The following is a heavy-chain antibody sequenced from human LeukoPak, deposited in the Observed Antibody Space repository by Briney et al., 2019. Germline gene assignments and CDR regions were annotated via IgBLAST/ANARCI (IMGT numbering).Heavy chain of an antibody. V-gene: IGHV4-59*01. CDR1: GDSISSYF. Sequence: PSETLSLTCTVTGDSISSYFWSWIRQPPGKGLEWIGYAHYSGSTNYNPSLKSRVTISADTSKNQFSLNLRSVTAADTAVYYRARDSHSIHMATPGGFDPWGQGTLATVSS. D-gene: IGHD2-2*02. J-gene: IGHJ5*02. CDR2: AHYSGST. CDR3: ARDSHSIHMATPGGFDP.